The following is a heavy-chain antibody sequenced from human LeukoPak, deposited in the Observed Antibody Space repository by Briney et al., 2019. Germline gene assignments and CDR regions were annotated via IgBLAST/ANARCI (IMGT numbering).Heavy chain of an antibody. CDR1: GFTFTNAW. CDR3: ARDGPEYRSHDLDY. V-gene: IGHV3-15*01. J-gene: IGHJ4*02. Sequence: GGSLRLSCEASGFTFTNAWMNWVRQAPGKGPEWVGRMKSKRDGGATEYAAPVKGRFTISRDDSKNTVYLQMNSLRAEDTAVYYCARDGPEYRSHDLDYWGQGTLVTVSS. CDR2: MKSKRDGGAT. D-gene: IGHD1-14*01.